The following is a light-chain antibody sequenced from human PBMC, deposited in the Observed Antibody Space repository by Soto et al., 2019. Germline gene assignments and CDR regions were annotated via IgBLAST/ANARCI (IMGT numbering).Light chain of an antibody. V-gene: IGKV3-11*01. CDR3: QQRSDWLT. CDR2: DAT. J-gene: IGKJ4*01. Sequence: EIVLTQSPATLSLSPGERATLSCRASQSINNYLAWFQQKPGQPPRLLIYDATIRATGVPGRFSGSGSGTDFTLIISTVEPQDFAIYYCQQRSDWLTFGGGTKVEI. CDR1: QSINNY.